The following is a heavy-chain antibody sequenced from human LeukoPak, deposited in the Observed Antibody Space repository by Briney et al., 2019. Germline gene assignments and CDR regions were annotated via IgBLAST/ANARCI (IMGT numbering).Heavy chain of an antibody. V-gene: IGHV4-34*01. Sequence: IPSETLSLTCAVYGGSFSAYYWSWIRQPPGKGLEWIGEINHSGSTNYNPSLKSRVNISVDTSKNQFSLKLSSVTAADTAVYYCARVRGIAAAYWYFDLWGRGTLVTVSS. J-gene: IGHJ2*01. CDR3: ARVRGIAAAYWYFDL. D-gene: IGHD6-25*01. CDR2: INHSGST. CDR1: GGSFSAYY.